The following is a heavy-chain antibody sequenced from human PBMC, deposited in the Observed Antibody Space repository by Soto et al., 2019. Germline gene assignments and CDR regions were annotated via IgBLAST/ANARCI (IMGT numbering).Heavy chain of an antibody. J-gene: IGHJ5*02. CDR1: VFTFSGYS. CDR3: ARGPSTSTYNWFDP. CDR2: ISYDGSSK. Sequence: GGSLRLSCAASVFTFSGYSMHWVRQAPGKGLEWVALISYDGSSKYYADSVKGRFTISRDNSNNTLYLQINSLRAEDTAVYYCARGPSTSTYNWFDPWGQGTLVTVSS. V-gene: IGHV3-30-3*01. D-gene: IGHD2-2*01.